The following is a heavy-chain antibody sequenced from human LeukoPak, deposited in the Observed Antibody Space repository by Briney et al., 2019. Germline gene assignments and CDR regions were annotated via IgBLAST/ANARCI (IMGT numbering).Heavy chain of an antibody. V-gene: IGHV4-59*08. CDR1: GGSISSYY. J-gene: IGHJ4*02. Sequence: SEALSLTCTVSGGSISSYYWNWIRQPPGKGLEWIGCIYNSGSTYNPSLKSRVTISVDTSKNQFSLKLSSVTAADTAVYYCARGASLGYWGQGTLVTVSS. D-gene: IGHD3-16*01. CDR2: IYNSGST. CDR3: ARGASLGY.